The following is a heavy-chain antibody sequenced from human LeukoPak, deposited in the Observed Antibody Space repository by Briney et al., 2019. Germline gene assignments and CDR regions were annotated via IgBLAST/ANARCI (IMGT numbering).Heavy chain of an antibody. CDR2: IYYSGST. CDR1: GGSISSSSYY. J-gene: IGHJ4*02. D-gene: IGHD3-3*01. V-gene: IGHV4-39*07. Sequence: SETLSLTCTVSGGSISSSSYYWGWIRQPPGKGLEWIGSIYYSGSTYYNPSLKSRVTISVDTSKNQFSLKLSSVTAADTAVYYCAKGFGVVICPFDYWGQGTLVTVSS. CDR3: AKGFGVVICPFDY.